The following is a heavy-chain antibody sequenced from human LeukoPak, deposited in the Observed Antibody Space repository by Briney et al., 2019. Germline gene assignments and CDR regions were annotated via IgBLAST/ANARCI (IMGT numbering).Heavy chain of an antibody. Sequence: GASVKVSCKASGYPFTSYGFSWVRQAPGQGLEWMGWVSGSNGNTNYAGNFQGRVTMTTDTSTSTAYMELKSLRSDDTAVYYCARDSFLIGDRLPFDYWGQGTLVTVSS. D-gene: IGHD3-3*01. CDR2: VSGSNGNT. CDR1: GYPFTSYG. J-gene: IGHJ4*02. CDR3: ARDSFLIGDRLPFDY. V-gene: IGHV1-18*01.